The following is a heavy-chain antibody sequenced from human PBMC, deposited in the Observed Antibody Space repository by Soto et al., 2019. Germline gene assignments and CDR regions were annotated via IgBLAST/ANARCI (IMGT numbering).Heavy chain of an antibody. D-gene: IGHD2-2*02. Sequence: GGSLRLSCAASGFTFSSYGMHWVRQAPGKGLEWVAVIWYDGSNKYYADSVKGRFTISRDNSKNTLYLQMNSLRAEDTAVYYCARGCSSTSCYIKFDYWGQGTLVTVSS. CDR3: ARGCSSTSCYIKFDY. V-gene: IGHV3-33*01. J-gene: IGHJ4*02. CDR1: GFTFSSYG. CDR2: IWYDGSNK.